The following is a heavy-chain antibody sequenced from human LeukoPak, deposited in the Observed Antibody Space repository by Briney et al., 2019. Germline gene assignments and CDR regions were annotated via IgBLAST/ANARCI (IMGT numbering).Heavy chain of an antibody. CDR2: ISGSGGST. CDR1: GFTFSSYA. CDR3: AKNYYGSGSYYTAFKD. D-gene: IGHD3-10*01. J-gene: IGHJ4*02. V-gene: IGHV3-23*01. Sequence: GGSLRLSCAASGFTFSSYAMSWVRQAPGKGLECVSAISGSGGSTYYADSVKGRFTISRDNSKNTLYLQMNSLRAEDTAVYYCAKNYYGSGSYYTAFKDWGQGTLVTVSS.